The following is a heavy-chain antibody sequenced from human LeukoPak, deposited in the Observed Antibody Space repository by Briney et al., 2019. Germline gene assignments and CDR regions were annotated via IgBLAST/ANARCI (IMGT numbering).Heavy chain of an antibody. CDR3: ARAYSSSSASWFDY. Sequence: PGGSLRLSCAASRFTFSNFVMHWFRQTPGRGLEWVALISYDGANENYADSVKGRFTISRDNSKNTLYLQMNSLRPEDTAVYYCARAYSSSSASWFDYWGQGTLVTVSS. J-gene: IGHJ4*02. CDR1: RFTFSNFV. V-gene: IGHV3-30-3*01. CDR2: ISYDGANE. D-gene: IGHD6-6*01.